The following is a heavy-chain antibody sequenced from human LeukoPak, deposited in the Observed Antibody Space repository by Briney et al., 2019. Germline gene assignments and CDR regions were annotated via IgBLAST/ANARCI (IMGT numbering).Heavy chain of an antibody. D-gene: IGHD5-18*01. CDR3: ARPVDTASLVN. V-gene: IGHV1-46*01. J-gene: IGHJ4*02. Sequence: GASVKVSCKASGYTFINYYMHWVRQAPEQGLEWMGIINPSGGSAYYAQKFQGRVTMTSDVSTSTFHMELSSLRSEDTAVYYCARPVDTASLVNWGQGTLVTVSS. CDR1: GYTFINYY. CDR2: INPSGGSA.